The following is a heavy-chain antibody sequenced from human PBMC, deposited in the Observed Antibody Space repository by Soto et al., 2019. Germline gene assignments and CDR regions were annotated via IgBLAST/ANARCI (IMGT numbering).Heavy chain of an antibody. D-gene: IGHD3-22*01. J-gene: IGHJ3*02. Sequence: QVQLVQSGAEVKKPGSSVKVSCKASGGTFSSYAISWVRQAPGQGLEWMGGIIPIFGTANYAQKFQGRVTITADKTTSHGYMELSSLRSEDTAVYYCAREQTPHFYDRSGYLFGAAFDIWGPGTMVTVSS. CDR3: AREQTPHFYDRSGYLFGAAFDI. CDR2: IIPIFGTA. CDR1: GGTFSSYA. V-gene: IGHV1-69*06.